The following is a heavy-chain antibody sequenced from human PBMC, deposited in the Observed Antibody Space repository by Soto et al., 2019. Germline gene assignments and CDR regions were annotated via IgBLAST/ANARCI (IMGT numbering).Heavy chain of an antibody. CDR1: GGSFSGYY. V-gene: IGHV4-34*01. CDR3: ARGRYSSSWYSLRFDP. Sequence: QVQLQQWGAGLLKPSETLSLTCAVYGGSFSGYYWSWIRQPPGKGLEWIGEINHSGSTNYNPSLNSRVTISVDTSKNQFALKRSSVTAADTAVYYCARGRYSSSWYSLRFDPWGQGTLVTVSS. J-gene: IGHJ5*02. D-gene: IGHD6-13*01. CDR2: INHSGST.